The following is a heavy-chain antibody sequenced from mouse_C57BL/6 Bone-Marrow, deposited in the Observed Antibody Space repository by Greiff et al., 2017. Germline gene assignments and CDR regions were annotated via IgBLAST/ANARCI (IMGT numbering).Heavy chain of an antibody. J-gene: IGHJ3*01. CDR3: ARQGQLPFAY. Sequence: EVQLVESGGGLVKPGGSLKLSCAASGFTFSSYTMSWVRQTPEKRLEWVAPISGGGGNTYYPDSVKGRFTISRGNAKNTLYLQMSRLRSEDTAVDYCARQGQLPFAYWGQGTLVTVSA. CDR2: ISGGGGNT. CDR1: GFTFSSYT. D-gene: IGHD6-1*01. V-gene: IGHV5-9*04.